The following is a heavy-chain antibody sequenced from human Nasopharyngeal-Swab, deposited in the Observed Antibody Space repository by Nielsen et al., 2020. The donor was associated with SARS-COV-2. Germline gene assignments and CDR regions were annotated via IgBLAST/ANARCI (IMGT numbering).Heavy chain of an antibody. CDR3: TRDGNNWDPLDY. V-gene: IGHV3-7*01. D-gene: IGHD1-20*01. CDR2: IKRDGSQK. J-gene: IGHJ4*02. Sequence: GGSLRLSCAASGFSLSAHWMSWVRQAPGKGPEWLANIKRDGSQKNYGDSVKGRFTISRDNAENSLYPQMNSLRAEDTAVYYCTRDGNNWDPLDYWGQGTLVTVSS. CDR1: GFSLSAHW.